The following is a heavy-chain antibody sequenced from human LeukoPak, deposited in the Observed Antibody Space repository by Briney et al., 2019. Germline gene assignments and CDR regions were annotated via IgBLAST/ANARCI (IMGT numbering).Heavy chain of an antibody. J-gene: IGHJ4*02. CDR1: GYTFTGYY. D-gene: IGHD3-22*01. CDR3: ARDLPDYYDSSFPDY. V-gene: IGHV1-2*02. CDR2: INPNSGGT. Sequence: ASVKVSCKASGYTFTGYYMHWVRQAPGQGLEWMGWINPNSGGTNYAQKFQGRVTMTRDTSISTAYMELSRLRSDDTAAYYCARDLPDYYDSSFPDYWGQGTLVTVSS.